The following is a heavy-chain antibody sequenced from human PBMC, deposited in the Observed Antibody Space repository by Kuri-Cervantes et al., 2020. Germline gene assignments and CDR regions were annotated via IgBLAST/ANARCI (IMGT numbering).Heavy chain of an antibody. D-gene: IGHD2-2*01. CDR3: ASSDCSSTSCYADLLDAFDI. Sequence: ASVKVSCKASGYTFTSYAMNWVRQAPGQGLEWMGWINTNTGNPTYAQGFTGRFVFSLDTSVSTAYLQISSLKAEDTAVYYCASSDCSSTSCYADLLDAFDIWGQGTMVTVSS. V-gene: IGHV7-4-1*02. J-gene: IGHJ3*02. CDR2: INTNTGNP. CDR1: GYTFTSYA.